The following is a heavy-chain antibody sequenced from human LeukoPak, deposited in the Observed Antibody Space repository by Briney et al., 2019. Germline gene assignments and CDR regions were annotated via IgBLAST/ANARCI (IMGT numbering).Heavy chain of an antibody. CDR2: ISSNGGRT. Sequence: HAGGSLRLSCSASGFTFSSYAMYWVRQSPGKELEYVSAISSNGGRTYYADSVKGRFTISRDNSKNTLYLQMSSLRAEDTALYYCVRDLQGGSVSDSYWGPGSLVTVSS. V-gene: IGHV3-64D*06. CDR1: GFTFSSYA. D-gene: IGHD2-8*01. CDR3: VRDLQGGSVSDSY. J-gene: IGHJ4*02.